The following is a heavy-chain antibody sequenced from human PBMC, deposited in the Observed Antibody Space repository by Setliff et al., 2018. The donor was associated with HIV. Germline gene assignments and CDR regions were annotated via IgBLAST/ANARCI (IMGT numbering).Heavy chain of an antibody. CDR1: GYTFTSYG. CDR2: INAYNGNA. V-gene: IGHV1-18*01. CDR3: ARVSRGIFDSWPPCY. Sequence: ASVKVSCKASGYTFTSYGISWVRQAPGQGLEWMGWINAYNGNANYVQDLQGRVTMTKDRSTSTAYMELRSLRSDDTAVYYCARVSRGIFDSWPPCYWGQGTLVTSPQ. J-gene: IGHJ4*02. D-gene: IGHD3-9*01.